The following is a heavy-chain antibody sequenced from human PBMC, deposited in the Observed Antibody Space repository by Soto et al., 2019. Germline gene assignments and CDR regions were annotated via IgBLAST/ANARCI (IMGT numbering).Heavy chain of an antibody. CDR1: GGSISSGGYY. V-gene: IGHV4-31*03. J-gene: IGHJ4*02. CDR3: ARDALSRDSI. CDR2: ISYSGST. D-gene: IGHD3-22*01. Sequence: QVQLQESGPGLVKPSQTLSLTCTVSGGSISSGGYYWSWIRQHPGKGLEWIGYISYSGSTYYNPSRXXRVTISVDTSKNQFYLKLSSVTAADTAVYDCARDALSRDSIWGQGTLVTVSS.